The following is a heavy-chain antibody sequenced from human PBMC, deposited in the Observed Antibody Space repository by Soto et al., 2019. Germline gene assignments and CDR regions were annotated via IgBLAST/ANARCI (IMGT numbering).Heavy chain of an antibody. Sequence: SSGGYSWSWIRQSPGKGLEWIGSVHHSVTTYYNPSLKGRVTISMDTSKNQFSLRLTSVTAADTAVYYCARDTSSTSLRAEYFQFWGQGTQVTVSS. D-gene: IGHD6-13*01. CDR3: ARDTSSTSLRAEYFQF. CDR2: VHHSVTT. J-gene: IGHJ1*01. V-gene: IGHV4-39*02. CDR1: SSGGYS.